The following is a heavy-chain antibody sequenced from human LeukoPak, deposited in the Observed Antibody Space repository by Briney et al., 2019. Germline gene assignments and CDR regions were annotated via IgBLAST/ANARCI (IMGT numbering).Heavy chain of an antibody. CDR3: ARQYSSSWYIRLTNWFDP. V-gene: IGHV4-39*01. CDR1: GDSISGSRYY. Sequence: SETLSLTCTVSGDSISGSRYYWAWIRQPPGKGLEWIGSIYYSGSTNYNPSLKSRVTISVDTSKNQFSLKLGPVTAADTAVYYCARQYSSSWYIRLTNWFDPWGQGTLVTVSS. CDR2: IYYSGST. J-gene: IGHJ5*02. D-gene: IGHD6-13*01.